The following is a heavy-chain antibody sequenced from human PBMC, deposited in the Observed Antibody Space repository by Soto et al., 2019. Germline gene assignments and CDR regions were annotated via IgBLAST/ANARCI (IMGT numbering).Heavy chain of an antibody. CDR2: ISYDGSNK. CDR1: GFTFSSYG. V-gene: IGHV3-30*18. Sequence: QVQLVESGGGVVQPGRSLRLSCAASGFTFSSYGMHWVRQAPGKGLEWVAVISYDGSNKYYADSVKGRFTISRDNSKNTLYLQMNSLRAEDTAVYYCAKDTEENYGMDVWGQGTTVTVSS. D-gene: IGHD4-17*01. J-gene: IGHJ6*02. CDR3: AKDTEENYGMDV.